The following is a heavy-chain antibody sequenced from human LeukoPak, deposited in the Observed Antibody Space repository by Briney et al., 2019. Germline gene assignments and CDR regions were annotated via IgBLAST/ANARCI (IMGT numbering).Heavy chain of an antibody. V-gene: IGHV1-18*01. CDR3: ARVPAYYYDSSGYPDY. J-gene: IGHJ4*01. CDR1: GYTFTSYG. D-gene: IGHD3-22*01. CDR2: ISAYNGNT. Sequence: ASVKVSCKASGYTFTSYGISWVRQAPGQGLEWMGWISAYNGNTNYAQKLQGRVTMTTDTSTSTAYMELRSLRSDDTAVYYCARVPAYYYDSSGYPDYWGQEPWSPSPQ.